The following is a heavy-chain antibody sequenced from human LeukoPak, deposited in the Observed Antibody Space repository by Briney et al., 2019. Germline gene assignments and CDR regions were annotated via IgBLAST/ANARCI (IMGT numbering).Heavy chain of an antibody. D-gene: IGHD1-26*01. J-gene: IGHJ4*02. V-gene: IGHV4-39*01. CDR3: ARQGGSGSYSPPFDY. Sequence: PSDTLSLTCTVSGGSISSSSYYWGWIRQPPGKGLEWIGSIYYSGSTYYNPSLKSRVTISVDTSKNQFSLKLSSVTAADTAVYYCARQGGSGSYSPPFDYWGQGTLVTVSS. CDR1: GGSISSSSYY. CDR2: IYYSGST.